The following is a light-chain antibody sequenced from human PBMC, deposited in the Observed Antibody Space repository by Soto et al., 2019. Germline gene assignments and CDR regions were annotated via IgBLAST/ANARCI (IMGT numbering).Light chain of an antibody. J-gene: IGKJ3*01. CDR1: QSVSSY. V-gene: IGKV3-11*01. Sequence: DIVLTQSPATLSVSPGERVTLSCRASQSVSSYLAWFQQKPGQAPRLLIYDASNRATGIPARFSGSGSGTDCALTISSLEPEDSAVYYCQQRSNWPPGFTFGPGTKVDIK. CDR3: QQRSNWPPGFT. CDR2: DAS.